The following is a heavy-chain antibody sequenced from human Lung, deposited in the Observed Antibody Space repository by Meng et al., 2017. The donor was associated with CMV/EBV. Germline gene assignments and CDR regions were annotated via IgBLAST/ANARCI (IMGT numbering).Heavy chain of an antibody. J-gene: IGHJ4*02. V-gene: IGHV5-51*01. D-gene: IGHD3-10*01. Sequence: GGSLRLXCKGSGYNFDNYWIGWVRQMPGKGLEWMGLIYPGDSDTRYSPAFQGQVTISADKSISTAYLQWSGLKASDTAMYYCARRGSTWFVDYWGQGTLDTVSS. CDR3: ARRGSTWFVDY. CDR2: IYPGDSDT. CDR1: GYNFDNYW.